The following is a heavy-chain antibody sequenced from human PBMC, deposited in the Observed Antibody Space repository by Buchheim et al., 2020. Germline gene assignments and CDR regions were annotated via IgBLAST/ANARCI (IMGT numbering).Heavy chain of an antibody. CDR2: ISYDGSNK. D-gene: IGHD2-15*01. V-gene: IGHV3-30*18. Sequence: VQPVESGGGLVQPGGSLRLSCAASGFTFSSYGMHWVRQAPGKGPEWVAVISYDGSNKYYADSVKGRFTISRDNSKNTLYLQMNSLRAEDTAVYYCAKDRREDAGDFDYWGQGTL. CDR1: GFTFSSYG. CDR3: AKDRREDAGDFDY. J-gene: IGHJ4*02.